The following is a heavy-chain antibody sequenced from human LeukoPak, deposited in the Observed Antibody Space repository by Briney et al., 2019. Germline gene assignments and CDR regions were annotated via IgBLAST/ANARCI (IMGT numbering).Heavy chain of an antibody. CDR2: INWSGKST. J-gene: IGHJ4*02. D-gene: IGHD2-2*01. V-gene: IGHV3-20*04. CDR3: ARAPITSPFYFDY. CDR1: GFAFDEHG. Sequence: GGSLRLSCTASGFAFDEHGTTWVRQVPGKELEWVSGINWSGKSTSYGDPVRGRFTISRDNAKNSLSLQMDSLRAEDTALYYCARAPITSPFYFDYWGQGTLVTVSS.